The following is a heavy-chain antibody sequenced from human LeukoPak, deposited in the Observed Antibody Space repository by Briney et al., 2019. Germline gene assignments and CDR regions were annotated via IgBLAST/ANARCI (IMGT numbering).Heavy chain of an antibody. J-gene: IGHJ4*02. Sequence: GESLKISCKGSGYSFTSYWIGWVRQMPGKGLKWMGIIYPGDSDTRYSPSFQGQVTISADKSISTAYLQWSSLKASDTAMYYCARNSYYYDSSGYYKSFDYRGQGTLVTVSS. CDR1: GYSFTSYW. D-gene: IGHD3-22*01. CDR3: ARNSYYYDSSGYYKSFDY. V-gene: IGHV5-51*01. CDR2: IYPGDSDT.